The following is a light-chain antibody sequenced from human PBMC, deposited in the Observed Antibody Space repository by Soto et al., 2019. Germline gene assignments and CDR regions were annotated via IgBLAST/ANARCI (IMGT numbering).Light chain of an antibody. CDR2: SNN. CDR3: AAWDDSVNGWV. V-gene: IGLV1-44*01. J-gene: IGLJ3*02. Sequence: QSVLTQPPSASETPGQRVTISCSGSSSNIGSNAVNWYQQLPGTAPKLLIYSNNQRPSGVPDRFSGSKSGTSASLAISGLQSDDEADYYCAAWDDSVNGWVFGGGTKLPS. CDR1: SSNIGSNA.